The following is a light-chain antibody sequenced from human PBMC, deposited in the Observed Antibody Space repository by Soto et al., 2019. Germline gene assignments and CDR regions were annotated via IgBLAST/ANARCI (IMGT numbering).Light chain of an antibody. CDR3: SSYTSSTTLYV. CDR2: DVS. Sequence: QSALTQPASVSGSPGQSITISCTGTSSDVGGYNYVSWYQQHPGKAPKLMIYDVSSRPSGVSNRFSGSKSGNTASLTISGLQAEDEADYYCSSYTSSTTLYVLGTGTKLTVL. CDR1: SSDVGGYNY. V-gene: IGLV2-14*01. J-gene: IGLJ1*01.